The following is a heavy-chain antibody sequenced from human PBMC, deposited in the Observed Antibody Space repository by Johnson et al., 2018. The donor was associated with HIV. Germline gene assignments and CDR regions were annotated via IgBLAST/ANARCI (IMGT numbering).Heavy chain of an antibody. CDR1: GFSFSSYA. V-gene: IGHV3-30*04. Sequence: VQLVESGGGVVQPGRSLRLSCAASGFSFSSYAMHWVRQAPGKGLEWVAVVSYDGSERYYVDSVKGRFTISRDKSKNTLYLQMNSLRAEDTAVYYCAKDGAMAFDIWGQGTLVTVSS. D-gene: IGHD2-2*01. J-gene: IGHJ3*02. CDR2: VSYDGSER. CDR3: AKDGAMAFDI.